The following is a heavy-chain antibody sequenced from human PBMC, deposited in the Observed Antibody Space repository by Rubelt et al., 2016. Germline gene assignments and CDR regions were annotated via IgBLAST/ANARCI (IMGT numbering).Heavy chain of an antibody. CDR1: GGSISSYY. CDR3: ARHPPGDAFDY. V-gene: IGHV4-59*01. J-gene: IGHJ4*02. Sequence: TCTVSGGSISSYYWSWIRQPPGKGLEWIGYIYYSGSTNYNPSLKSRVTISVDTSKNQFSLKLSSVTAADTAVYYCARHPPGDAFDYWGQGTLVTVSS. D-gene: IGHD7-27*01. CDR2: IYYSGST.